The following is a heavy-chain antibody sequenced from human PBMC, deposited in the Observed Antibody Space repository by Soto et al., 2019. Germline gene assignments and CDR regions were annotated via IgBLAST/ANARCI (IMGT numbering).Heavy chain of an antibody. CDR2: FYYTGIT. J-gene: IGHJ4*01. CDR1: GGSISNYY. Sequence: PSETLSLTCTVSGGSISNYYWSWIRQPPGKGLEWIGYFYYTGITNYNPSLKSRISMSVDTSKNQFSLKLSSVTAADTAVYYCARHVVDSLSFGERVHLLDYWGHGTLVIVSS. CDR3: ARHVVDSLSFGERVHLLDY. V-gene: IGHV4-59*08. D-gene: IGHD3-10*01.